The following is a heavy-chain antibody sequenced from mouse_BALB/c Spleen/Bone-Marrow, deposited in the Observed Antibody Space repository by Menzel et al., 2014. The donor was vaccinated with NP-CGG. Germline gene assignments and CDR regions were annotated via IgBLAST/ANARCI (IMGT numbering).Heavy chain of an antibody. D-gene: IGHD1-1*01. Sequence: VQLQQSGPELVRPGVLVKLSCKGSGYTFTAYAMHWVKQSHAKSLEWIGLISTYSGNTHYNQNFKGKATMTVDKSSSTAYMELARLTSEDSAIYYCARNFYGSSYFDYWGQGTTLTVSS. CDR1: GYTFTAYA. CDR2: ISTYSGNT. V-gene: IGHV1-67*01. CDR3: ARNFYGSSYFDY. J-gene: IGHJ2*01.